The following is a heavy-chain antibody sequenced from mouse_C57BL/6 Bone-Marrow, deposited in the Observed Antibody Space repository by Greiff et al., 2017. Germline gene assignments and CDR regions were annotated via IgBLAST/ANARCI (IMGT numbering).Heavy chain of an antibody. CDR2: IWSGGST. CDR3: ASYYRDAMDY. V-gene: IGHV2-2*01. J-gene: IGHJ4*01. D-gene: IGHD2-14*01. Sequence: VKLMESGPGLVQPSQSLSITCTVSGFSLTSYGVHWVRQSPGKGLEWLGVIWSGGSTDYNAAFISRLSISKDNSKSQVYFKMNSLQADDTAIYYCASYYRDAMDYWGQGTSVTVSS. CDR1: GFSLTSYG.